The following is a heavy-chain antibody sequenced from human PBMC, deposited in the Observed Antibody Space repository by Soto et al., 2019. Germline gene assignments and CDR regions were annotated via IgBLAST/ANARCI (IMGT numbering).Heavy chain of an antibody. J-gene: IGHJ5*02. D-gene: IGHD3-22*01. CDR2: IHWNDDK. Sequence: QITLKESGPTLVKPTQTLTLTCSFSGFSLSAYGVRVIWLRQPPGETLEWLALIHWNDDKRYSPYLKSRLTITKDTSKTQVVLTLTNLDPLDTGTYFCAHTKDSSGFLTSWGQGSLVTVSS. CDR3: AHTKDSSGFLTS. CDR1: GFSLSAYGVR. V-gene: IGHV2-5*01.